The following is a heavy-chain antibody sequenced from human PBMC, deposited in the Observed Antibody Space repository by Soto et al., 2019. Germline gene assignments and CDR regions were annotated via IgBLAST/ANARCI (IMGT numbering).Heavy chain of an antibody. Sequence: GGSLRLSCEASGFTFSTYAMSWVRQAPGKGLEWVSSISGSGGSTYYADSVKGRFTISRDNSKNTLYLQMNSLRAEDTAVYYCAKEENSFSFDYWGQGTLVTVSS. D-gene: IGHD3-3*01. V-gene: IGHV3-23*01. J-gene: IGHJ4*02. CDR3: AKEENSFSFDY. CDR2: ISGSGGST. CDR1: GFTFSTYA.